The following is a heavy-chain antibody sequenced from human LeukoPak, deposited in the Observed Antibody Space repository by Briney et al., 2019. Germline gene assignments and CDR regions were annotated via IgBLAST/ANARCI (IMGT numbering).Heavy chain of an antibody. D-gene: IGHD3-3*01. CDR3: ARDASAYC. CDR1: GFIFSSYW. Sequence: PGGSLRLSCAASGFIFSSYWMHWVRHAPGKGLAWVSRINTDGSSTSYADSVKGRFTISRDNAKRSLFLQMDSLRAEDTAVYYCARDASAYCWGQGTLVTVSS. V-gene: IGHV3-74*01. J-gene: IGHJ4*02. CDR2: INTDGSST.